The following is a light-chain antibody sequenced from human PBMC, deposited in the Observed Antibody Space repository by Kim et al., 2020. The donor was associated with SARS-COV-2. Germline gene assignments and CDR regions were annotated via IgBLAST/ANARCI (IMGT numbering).Light chain of an antibody. CDR2: EDD. V-gene: IGLV6-57*03. J-gene: IGLJ2*01. CDR3: QSYNRSNVV. Sequence: GKTVTIPCTRSSGSIDDSYVQWYRQRPGGVPTAVIYEDDQRPSGVSDRFSGSIDNSSNSASLTISGLKTEDEADYYCQSYNRSNVVFGGGTQLTVL. CDR1: SGSIDDSY.